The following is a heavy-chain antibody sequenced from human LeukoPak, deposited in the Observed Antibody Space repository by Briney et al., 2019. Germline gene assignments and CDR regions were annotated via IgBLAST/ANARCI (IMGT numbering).Heavy chain of an antibody. Sequence: SETLSLTCAVYGGSFSGYYWSWIRQPPGKGLEWIGEINHSGSTNYNPSLKSRVTISVDTSKNQFSLKLSSVTAAGTAAYYCARGANDYDSRADAFDIWGQGTMVTVSS. CDR2: INHSGST. V-gene: IGHV4-34*01. D-gene: IGHD3-22*01. J-gene: IGHJ3*02. CDR3: ARGANDYDSRADAFDI. CDR1: GGSFSGYY.